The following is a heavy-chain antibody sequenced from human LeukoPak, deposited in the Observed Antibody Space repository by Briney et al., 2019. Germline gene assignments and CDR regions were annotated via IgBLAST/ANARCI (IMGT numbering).Heavy chain of an antibody. V-gene: IGHV3-9*01. Sequence: PGRSLRLSCAASGFTFDDYAMHWVRQAPGKGLEWVSGISWNSGSIGYADSVKGRFTISRDNAKNSLYLQMNSLRAEDTALYYCARASSIATGGDYWGPGTLVTVSS. D-gene: IGHD2-8*02. CDR1: GFTFDDYA. CDR3: ARASSIATGGDY. CDR2: ISWNSGSI. J-gene: IGHJ4*02.